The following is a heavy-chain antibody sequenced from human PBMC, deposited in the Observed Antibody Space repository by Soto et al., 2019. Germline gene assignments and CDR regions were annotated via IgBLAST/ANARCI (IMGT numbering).Heavy chain of an antibody. CDR2: IYYSGST. D-gene: IGHD1-7*01. CDR3: ARGVVELMYYFDY. Sequence: NPSETLSLTCAVYGGSFSGYYWSWIRQHPGKGLEWIGCIYYSGSTYYNPSLKSRVTISVDTSKNQFSLKLSSVTAADTAVYYCARGVVELMYYFDYWGQGTLVTVSS. J-gene: IGHJ4*02. V-gene: IGHV4-31*11. CDR1: GGSFSGYY.